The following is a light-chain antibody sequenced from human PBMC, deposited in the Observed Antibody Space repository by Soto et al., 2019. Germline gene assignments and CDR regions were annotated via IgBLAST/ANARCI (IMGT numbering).Light chain of an antibody. Sequence: QSVLTQPASVSGSPGQSITISCTGTSSEVGSYNLVSWYQQHPGKAPKLMIYEVSKRPSGVSNRFSGSKSGNTASLTISGFQAEDEADYYCCSYAGSSTLYVFGTGTKVTVL. CDR3: CSYAGSSTLYV. CDR1: SSEVGSYNL. J-gene: IGLJ1*01. CDR2: EVS. V-gene: IGLV2-23*02.